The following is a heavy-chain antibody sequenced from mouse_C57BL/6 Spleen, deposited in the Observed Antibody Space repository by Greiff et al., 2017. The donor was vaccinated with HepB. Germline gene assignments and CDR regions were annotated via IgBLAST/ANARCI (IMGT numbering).Heavy chain of an antibody. D-gene: IGHD2-5*01. V-gene: IGHV1-15*01. CDR3: TNSNYDY. CDR2: IDPETGGT. CDR1: GYTFTDYE. J-gene: IGHJ2*01. Sequence: VQLQESGAELVRPGASVTLSCKASGYTFTDYEMHWVKQTPVHGLEWIGAIDPETGGTAYNQKFKGKAILTADKSSSTAYMALRSLTSEDSAVYYCTNSNYDYWGQGTTLTVSS.